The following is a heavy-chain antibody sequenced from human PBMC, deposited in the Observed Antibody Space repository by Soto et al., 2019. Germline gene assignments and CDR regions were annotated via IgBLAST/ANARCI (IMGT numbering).Heavy chain of an antibody. CDR1: GYIFSTHW. Sequence: RGESLKISCNGSGYIFSTHWVGWVRQMPGKGLEWMGIVYPGDSDARYSPSFKGQVTISVDESTTTAFLQWSSLKASDTAMYFCARSQFDYVWGTSGYFDSWGQGTLVTVSS. CDR3: ARSQFDYVWGTSGYFDS. V-gene: IGHV5-51*01. D-gene: IGHD3-16*01. J-gene: IGHJ4*02. CDR2: VYPGDSDA.